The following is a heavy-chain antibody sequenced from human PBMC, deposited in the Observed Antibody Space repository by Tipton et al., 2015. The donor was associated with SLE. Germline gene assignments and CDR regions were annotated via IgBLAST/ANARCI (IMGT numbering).Heavy chain of an antibody. Sequence: TLSLTCTVSGGSISTGGYYWSWIRQHPGKGLEWIGEIYHSGSTYYNPSLKSRVTISVDRSKNQFSLKLSSVTAADTAVYYCARDCRSSMGNLVPYDCWG. D-gene: IGHD2-2*01. CDR2: IYHSGST. J-gene: IGHJ6*01. V-gene: IGHV4-30-2*01. CDR1: GGSISTGGYY. CDR3: ARDCRSSMGNLVPYDC.